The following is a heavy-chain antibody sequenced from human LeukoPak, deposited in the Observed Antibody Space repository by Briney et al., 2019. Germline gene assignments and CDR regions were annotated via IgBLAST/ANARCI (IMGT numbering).Heavy chain of an antibody. CDR3: ARRRYSYGLVDY. CDR2: IYYSGST. V-gene: IGHV4-39*01. J-gene: IGHJ4*02. CDR1: GGSISSSSYY. D-gene: IGHD5-18*01. Sequence: PSETLSLTCTVSGGSISSSSYYWGWIRQPPGKGLEWIGSIYYSGSTYYNPSLKSRVTISVDTSKNQFSLKLSSVTAADTAVYYCARRRYSYGLVDYWGQGTLVTVSS.